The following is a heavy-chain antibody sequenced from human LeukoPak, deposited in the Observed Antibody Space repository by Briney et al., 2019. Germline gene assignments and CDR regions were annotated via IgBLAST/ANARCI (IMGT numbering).Heavy chain of an antibody. V-gene: IGHV3-53*01. D-gene: IGHD3-10*01. CDR3: ARTRRSGSGSYWFDP. CDR1: GFTVSSNY. J-gene: IGHJ5*02. Sequence: GGSLRLSCAASGFTVSSNYMSWVRQAPGRGLGWVSTIRTDDASTYADSVTGRFTISRDNSKSTLFLQMNSLRADDTAVYYCARTRRSGSGSYWFDPLGLGTLVTVSS. CDR2: IRTDDAS.